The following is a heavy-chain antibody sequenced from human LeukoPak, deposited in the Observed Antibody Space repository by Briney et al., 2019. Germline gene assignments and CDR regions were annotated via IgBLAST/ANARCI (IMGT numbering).Heavy chain of an antibody. D-gene: IGHD6-13*01. Sequence: GASVKVSCKASGGTFSSYAISWVRQAPGQGREWMGGIIPIFCTANYAQKFQGGVTITADKSKSTAYMELSSLRSEDTAVYYCASPIAAAGTLFDYWGQGTLVTVSS. J-gene: IGHJ4*02. CDR2: IIPIFCTA. CDR1: GGTFSSYA. CDR3: ASPIAAAGTLFDY. V-gene: IGHV1-69*06.